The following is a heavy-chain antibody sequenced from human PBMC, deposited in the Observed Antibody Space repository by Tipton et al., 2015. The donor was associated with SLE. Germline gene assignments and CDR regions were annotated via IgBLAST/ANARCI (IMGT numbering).Heavy chain of an antibody. D-gene: IGHD5-18*01. CDR3: ARGKNRLWSPYDY. CDR2: IYYSGST. Sequence: TLSLTCTVSGGSISSYYWSWIRQPPGKGLEWIGYIYYSGSTNYNPSLKSRVTISVDTSKNQFSLKLSSVTAADTAVYYCARGKNRLWSPYDYWGQGTLVTVSS. CDR1: GGSISSYY. J-gene: IGHJ4*02. V-gene: IGHV4-59*12.